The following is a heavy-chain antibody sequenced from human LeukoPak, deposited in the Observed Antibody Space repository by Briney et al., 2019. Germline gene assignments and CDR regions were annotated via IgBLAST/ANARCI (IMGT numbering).Heavy chain of an antibody. CDR1: GGTFSSYA. J-gene: IGHJ4*02. CDR3: ATVPGGGSYGGFDY. D-gene: IGHD1-26*01. CDR2: IIPIFGTA. Sequence: SVKVSCKASGGTFSSYAISWVRQAPGQGLEWMGGIIPIFGTANYAQKFQGRVTITADESTSTAYMELSSLRSEDTAVYYCATVPGGGSYGGFDYWGQGTLVTVSS. V-gene: IGHV1-69*13.